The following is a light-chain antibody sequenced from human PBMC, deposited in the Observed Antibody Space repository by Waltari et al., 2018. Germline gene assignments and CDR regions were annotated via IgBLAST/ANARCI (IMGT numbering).Light chain of an antibody. V-gene: IGKV3-20*01. CDR1: QSVSRT. Sequence: EVMLTQSPGTLSLSPGERATLSCRASQSVSRTLDWYQQKPGQAPRLLIYDASRRATGIPDRFSGSGSGTDFSLTISRLEPEDFAVYYCQKYGTLPATFGQGTKVEIK. CDR2: DAS. J-gene: IGKJ1*01. CDR3: QKYGTLPAT.